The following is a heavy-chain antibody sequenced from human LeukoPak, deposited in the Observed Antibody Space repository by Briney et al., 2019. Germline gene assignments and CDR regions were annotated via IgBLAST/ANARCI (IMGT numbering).Heavy chain of an antibody. CDR3: ARAATSSYYDFWNGNYRPFDY. V-gene: IGHV4-4*07. J-gene: IGHJ4*02. D-gene: IGHD3-3*01. CDR1: GASISTYY. Sequence: SETLSLTCTVSGASISTYYWSWIRQPAGKGLEWIGRTHTSGSTNYNPSLKSRVSMSVDMSKKQFSLTLSSVTAADTAIFYCARAATSSYYDFWNGNYRPFDYWGQGTLVTVSA. CDR2: THTSGST.